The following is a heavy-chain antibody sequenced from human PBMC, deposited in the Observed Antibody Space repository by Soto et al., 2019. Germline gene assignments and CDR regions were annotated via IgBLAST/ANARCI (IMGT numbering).Heavy chain of an antibody. CDR1: GYPVTAYY. Sequence: QLHLVQSGAVVKKPGASVTVSCSASGYPVTAYYMHWVRQAPGRGLGWMGGINPATGAAKYTQTFQGRVTKTRDTSTSTVFMELRGLTSEDTAVFFCARGGGVGVAGSAAFDMWGQGTLVTVSS. CDR3: ARGGGVGVAGSAAFDM. CDR2: INPATGAA. V-gene: IGHV1-2*02. D-gene: IGHD3-3*01. J-gene: IGHJ3*02.